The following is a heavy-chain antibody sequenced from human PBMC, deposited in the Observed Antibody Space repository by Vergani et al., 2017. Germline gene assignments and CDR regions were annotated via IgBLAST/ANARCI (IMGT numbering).Heavy chain of an antibody. Sequence: VQLVESGGGLVQPGGSLKLSCAASGFTFSGSAMHWIRQPPGKGLEWIGEINHSGSTNYNPSLKSRVTISVDTSKNQFSLKLSSVTAADTAVYYCASSGDSSGYYGIVKRYNWFDPWGQGTLVTVSS. CDR3: ASSGDSSGYYGIVKRYNWFDP. CDR1: GFTFSGSA. J-gene: IGHJ5*02. V-gene: IGHV4-34*01. D-gene: IGHD3-22*01. CDR2: INHSGST.